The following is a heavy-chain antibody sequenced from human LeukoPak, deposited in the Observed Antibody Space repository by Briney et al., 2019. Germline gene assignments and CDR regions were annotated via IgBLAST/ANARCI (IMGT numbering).Heavy chain of an antibody. CDR3: ATDRGYSYGMDV. J-gene: IGHJ6*02. CDR1: GYTLTELS. D-gene: IGHD5-18*01. V-gene: IGHV1-24*01. Sequence: ASVKVPCKVSGYTLTELSMHWVRQAPGKGLEWMGGFDPEDGETIYAQKFQGRVTMTEDTSTDTAYMELSSLRSEDTAVYYCATDRGYSYGMDVWGQGTTVTVSS. CDR2: FDPEDGET.